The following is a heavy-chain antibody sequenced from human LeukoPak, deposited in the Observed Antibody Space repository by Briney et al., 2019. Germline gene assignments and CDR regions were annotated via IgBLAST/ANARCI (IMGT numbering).Heavy chain of an antibody. V-gene: IGHV4-31*03. CDR2: IYYSGST. J-gene: IGHJ4*02. Sequence: SETLSLTCTVSGASVSSASYWTWIRQPPGKGLEWIGYIYYSGSTYYNPSLKSRVTISVDTSKNQFSLKLSSVTAADTAVYYCARSRYSSSLWGQGTLVTVSS. CDR3: ARSRYSSSL. D-gene: IGHD6-13*01. CDR1: GASVSSASY.